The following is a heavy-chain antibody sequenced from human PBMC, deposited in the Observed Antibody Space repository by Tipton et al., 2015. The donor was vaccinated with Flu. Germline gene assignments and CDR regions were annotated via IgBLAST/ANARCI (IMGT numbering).Heavy chain of an antibody. V-gene: IGHV3-33*01. J-gene: IGHJ6*02. D-gene: IGHD2-21*01. CDR2: IWYDGSNK. CDR3: AREVKSYGMDV. CDR1: GFTFSSYG. Sequence: LSLTCAASGFTFSSYGMHWVRQAPGKGLEWVAVIWYDGSNKYYADSVKGRFTISRDNSKNTLYLQMNSLRAEDTAVYYCAREVKSYGMDVWGQGTTVTVSS.